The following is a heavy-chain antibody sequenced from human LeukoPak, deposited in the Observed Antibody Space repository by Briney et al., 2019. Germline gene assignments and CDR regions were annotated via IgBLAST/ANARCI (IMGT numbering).Heavy chain of an antibody. CDR3: SRALYSNYVLGLYYFDY. J-gene: IGHJ4*02. CDR2: FNTYNDNT. Sequence: ASVTVSCKASGYTFITYGISWVRQAPGQGLEWMGWFNTYNDNTNYAQKLQGRVTMTTDTSTNTAYMELRSLASDDTAVYYCSRALYSNYVLGLYYFDYWGQGTLVTVSS. CDR1: GYTFITYG. V-gene: IGHV1-18*01. D-gene: IGHD4-11*01.